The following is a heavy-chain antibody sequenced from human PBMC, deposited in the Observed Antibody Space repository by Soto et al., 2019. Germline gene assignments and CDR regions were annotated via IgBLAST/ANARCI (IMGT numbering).Heavy chain of an antibody. J-gene: IGHJ6*02. D-gene: IGHD2-2*01. CDR2: IIPIPGTA. Sequence: QVQLVQSGAEVKKRGSSVKVSCKASGGTFGSYAISWVRQAPGQGLEWMGGIIPIPGTANYAQKFQGRVTIAADESTSTAYMELSSLRSEDTAVYYCARSHGSSTSLEIYYYYYYGMDVWGQGTTVTVSS. CDR3: ARSHGSSTSLEIYYYYYYGMDV. CDR1: GGTFGSYA. V-gene: IGHV1-69*01.